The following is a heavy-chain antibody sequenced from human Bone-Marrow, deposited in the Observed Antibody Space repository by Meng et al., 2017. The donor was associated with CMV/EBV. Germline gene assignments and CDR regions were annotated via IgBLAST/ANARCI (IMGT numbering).Heavy chain of an antibody. D-gene: IGHD1-26*01. CDR1: GFTFSYYG. CDR2: IYAAGRT. Sequence: GESLKISCAASGFTFSYYGMHWVRQAPGKELEWVSVIYAAGRTYYADSVKGRFTISRDNSKNMVYLLMDSLTDEDTAVFYCARSSRSGSYPHYFDYWGQGTLVTVSS. CDR3: ARSSRSGSYPHYFDY. J-gene: IGHJ4*02. V-gene: IGHV3-53*01.